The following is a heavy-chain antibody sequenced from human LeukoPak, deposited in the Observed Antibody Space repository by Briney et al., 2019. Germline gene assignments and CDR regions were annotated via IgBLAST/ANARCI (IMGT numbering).Heavy chain of an antibody. Sequence: GGSLRLSCAASGFTFGAYAMNWVRQEAGKGLEWVSSISYSGRDKFYADSVKGRFTISRDNTKNSLYLEMNNLRAEDTVVFYCARERTDQLLLDFWGQGALVTVSS. CDR1: GFTFGAYA. J-gene: IGHJ4*02. V-gene: IGHV3-21*01. CDR3: ARERTDQLLLDF. CDR2: ISYSGRDK. D-gene: IGHD2-2*01.